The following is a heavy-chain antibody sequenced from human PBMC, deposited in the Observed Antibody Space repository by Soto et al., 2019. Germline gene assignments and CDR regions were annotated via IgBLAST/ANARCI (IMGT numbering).Heavy chain of an antibody. J-gene: IGHJ4*02. D-gene: IGHD3-10*01. Sequence: QLQLQESGPGLVKPSETLSLTCTVSGGSINNSSFYWGWVRQPPGKRLEWIGSIYYSGSADYNPSLKSRLTISVDTSKNHCSLNLSSVTAADTAVYFCARRPLVRGIIPYYFDSWGQGTLVTVSS. CDR2: IYYSGSA. CDR1: GGSINNSSFY. CDR3: ARRPLVRGIIPYYFDS. V-gene: IGHV4-39*02.